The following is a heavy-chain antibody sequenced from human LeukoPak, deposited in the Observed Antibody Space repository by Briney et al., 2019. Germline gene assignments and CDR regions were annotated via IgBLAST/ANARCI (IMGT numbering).Heavy chain of an antibody. D-gene: IGHD2-15*01. J-gene: IGHJ4*02. V-gene: IGHV3-74*01. CDR2: IYGDGSFT. Sequence: GGSLRLSCAASGFTFSSYWMHWVRHAPGKGLVWVALIYGDGSFTRYADSVNGRFTISRDNAKNTLYLQMNSLRAEDTAVYFCVRDGQGSTPLDYWGQGTLVTVSS. CDR1: GFTFSSYW. CDR3: VRDGQGSTPLDY.